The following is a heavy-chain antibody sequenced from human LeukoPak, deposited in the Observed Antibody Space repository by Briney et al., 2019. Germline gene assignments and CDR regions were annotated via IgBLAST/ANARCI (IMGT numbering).Heavy chain of an antibody. CDR1: GYTFTGYY. Sequence: GASVKVSCKASGYTFTGYYMHWVRQAPGQGLEWMGWINPNSGGTNYAQKFQGRVTMTRNTSISTAYMELSSLRSEDTAVYYCARGPPYSSGWYIYYMDVWGKGTTVTISS. D-gene: IGHD6-19*01. J-gene: IGHJ6*03. CDR3: ARGPPYSSGWYIYYMDV. V-gene: IGHV1-2*02. CDR2: INPNSGGT.